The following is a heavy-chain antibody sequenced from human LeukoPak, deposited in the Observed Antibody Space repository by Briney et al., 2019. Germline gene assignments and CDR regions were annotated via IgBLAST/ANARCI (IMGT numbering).Heavy chain of an antibody. J-gene: IGHJ4*02. CDR2: IYSGGST. V-gene: IGHV3-66*01. D-gene: IGHD3-10*01. Sequence: GGSLRLSCAASGFTVSSNYMSWVRQAPGKGLEWVSVIYSGGSTYYADSVKGRFTISRDNSKNTLYLQMNSLRAEDTAVYYCARKDYYYGSGSYFLEWGQGSLVTVSS. CDR3: ARKDYYYGSGSYFLE. CDR1: GFTVSSNY.